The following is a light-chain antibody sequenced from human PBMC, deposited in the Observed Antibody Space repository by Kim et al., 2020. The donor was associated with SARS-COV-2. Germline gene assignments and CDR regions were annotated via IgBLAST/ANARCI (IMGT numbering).Light chain of an antibody. Sequence: SAGERATLTCRASQSVSSYLVWYQQIPGQAPRLLIYGASSRATGVSPRFSGSGSGTEFTLTISSLQSEDFVVYYCQQYNDWPSITFGQGTRLEIK. CDR2: GAS. CDR3: QQYNDWPSIT. CDR1: QSVSSY. V-gene: IGKV3-15*01. J-gene: IGKJ5*01.